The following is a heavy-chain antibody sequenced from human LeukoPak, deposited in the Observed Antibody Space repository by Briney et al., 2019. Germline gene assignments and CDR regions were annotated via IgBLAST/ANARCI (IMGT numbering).Heavy chain of an antibody. Sequence: GESLKISCKGSGYNFTTYWTSWVRQMPGKGLEWMGIIYPGDSDTRYSPSFQGQVTISADKSISTAYLQWSSLKASDTAMYYCARPHSSSWYTIGYWGQGTLVTVSS. V-gene: IGHV5-51*01. CDR1: GYNFTTYW. D-gene: IGHD6-13*01. J-gene: IGHJ4*02. CDR3: ARPHSSSWYTIGY. CDR2: IYPGDSDT.